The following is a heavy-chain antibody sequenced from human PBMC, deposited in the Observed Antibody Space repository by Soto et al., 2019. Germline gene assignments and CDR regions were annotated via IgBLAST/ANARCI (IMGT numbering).Heavy chain of an antibody. D-gene: IGHD3-22*01. CDR2: ISAYNGNT. J-gene: IGHJ4*02. V-gene: IGHV1-18*01. Sequence: QVQLVQSGAAVKKPGASVKVSCKASGYTFTSYGISWVRQAPGQGLEWMGWISAYNGNTNYAQKLQGRVTMTTDTSTSTAYMELRSLRSDDTAVYYCARDSSDYYDSSVIDYWGQGPLVTVSS. CDR3: ARDSSDYYDSSVIDY. CDR1: GYTFTSYG.